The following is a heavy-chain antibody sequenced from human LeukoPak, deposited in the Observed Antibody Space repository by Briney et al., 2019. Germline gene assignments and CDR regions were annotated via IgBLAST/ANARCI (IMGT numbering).Heavy chain of an antibody. Sequence: GGSLRLSCAASGFTFISYEMNWVRQAPGKGLEWLSYISSSSSTIYYADSVKGRFTISRDNAKNSLYLQMNSLRAEDTAVYYCASYYYDGSGVYYFDYWGQGTLVTVSS. CDR1: GFTFISYE. CDR3: ASYYYDGSGVYYFDY. J-gene: IGHJ4*02. V-gene: IGHV3-48*01. CDR2: ISSSSSTI. D-gene: IGHD3-22*01.